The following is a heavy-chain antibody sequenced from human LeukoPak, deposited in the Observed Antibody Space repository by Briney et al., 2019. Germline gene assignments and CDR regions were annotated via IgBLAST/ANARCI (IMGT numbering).Heavy chain of an antibody. CDR3: ARVYYDSSGYYGYYYYMDV. J-gene: IGHJ6*03. Sequence: ASVTVSCKASGYTFTGYYMHWVRQAPGQGLEWMGWINPNSGGTNYAQKFQGRVTMTRDTSISTAYMELSRLRSDDTAVYYCARVYYDSSGYYGYYYYMDVWGKGTTVTVSS. V-gene: IGHV1-2*02. D-gene: IGHD3-22*01. CDR2: INPNSGGT. CDR1: GYTFTGYY.